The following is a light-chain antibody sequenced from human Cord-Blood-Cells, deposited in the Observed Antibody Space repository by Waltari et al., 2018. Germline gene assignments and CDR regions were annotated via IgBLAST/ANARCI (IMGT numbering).Light chain of an antibody. CDR2: GAS. Sequence: EIVLTKSPGPLSLSLGERATLSCRASQSVSSSYLAWYQQKPGQAPRLRIYGASSRATGIPDRFSGSGSGTDFALTISRLELEDVAVYYCQQHGSAPPLTFGGGTKVEIK. J-gene: IGKJ4*01. CDR1: QSVSSSY. V-gene: IGKV3-20*01. CDR3: QQHGSAPPLT.